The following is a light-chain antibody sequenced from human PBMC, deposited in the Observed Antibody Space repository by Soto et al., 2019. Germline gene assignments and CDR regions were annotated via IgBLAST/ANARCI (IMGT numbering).Light chain of an antibody. J-gene: IGKJ2*01. CDR2: AAS. CDR3: QLSYRTPHT. Sequence: DIQLTQSPSSLSASVGDRVTITCRASPGVSAYLLWYQQRQGRAPKLLIYAASNLLSGVPSRCSGSVCGTNDPLTISNLQPDVCATYYCQLSYRTPHTFGQGTKLETK. CDR1: PGVSAY. V-gene: IGKV1-39*01.